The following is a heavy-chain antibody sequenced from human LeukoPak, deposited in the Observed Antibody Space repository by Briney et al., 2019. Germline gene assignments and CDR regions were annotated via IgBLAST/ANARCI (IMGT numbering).Heavy chain of an antibody. Sequence: ASVKVSCKASGYTFTSYGISWVRQAPGQGLEWMGWINPNSGGTNYAQKFQGRVTMTRDTSISTAYMELSRLRSDDTAVYYCARASNGFDYWGQGTLVTVSS. V-gene: IGHV1-2*02. J-gene: IGHJ4*02. CDR2: INPNSGGT. CDR3: ARASNGFDY. CDR1: GYTFTSYG. D-gene: IGHD2-8*01.